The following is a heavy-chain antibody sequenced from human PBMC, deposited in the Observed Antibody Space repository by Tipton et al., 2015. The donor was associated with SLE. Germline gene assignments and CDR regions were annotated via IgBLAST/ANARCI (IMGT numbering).Heavy chain of an antibody. CDR2: IHYSGST. V-gene: IGHV4-59*12. CDR1: GGSISSSN. J-gene: IGHJ4*02. D-gene: IGHD3-22*01. CDR3: ARGGYYFDSSGQFDY. Sequence: TLSLTCAVSGGSISSSNWSWIRQPPGKGLEWIGYIHYSGSTNYNPSLKSRVTISVDTSKNQFSLELSSVTAADTAVYYCARGGYYFDSSGQFDYWGQGTLVTVSS.